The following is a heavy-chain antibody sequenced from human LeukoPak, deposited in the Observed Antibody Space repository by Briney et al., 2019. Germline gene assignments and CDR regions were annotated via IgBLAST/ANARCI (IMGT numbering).Heavy chain of an antibody. CDR3: ARVHYSGSGSYYPYYHYGMDV. J-gene: IGHJ6*02. CDR1: GFTFSNFP. D-gene: IGHD3-10*01. V-gene: IGHV3-23*01. Sequence: GGSLRLSCAASGFTFSNFPMTWVRQAPGKGLEAFSSISGSGGDTYYKDSVRGRFTISRDNSKNTLYLQMNSLRAEDTAVYYCARVHYSGSGSYYPYYHYGMDVWGQGTTVTVSS. CDR2: ISGSGGDT.